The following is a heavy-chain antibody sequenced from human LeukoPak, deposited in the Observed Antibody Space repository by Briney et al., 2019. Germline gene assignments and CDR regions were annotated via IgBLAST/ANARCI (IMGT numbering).Heavy chain of an antibody. CDR2: IYHSGST. CDR1: GGSISSGGYY. V-gene: IGHV4-30-2*01. D-gene: IGHD6-13*01. CDR3: ARDASGSSRPYYFDY. Sequence: SETLSLTCTVSGGSISSGGYYWSWIRQPPGKGLGWIGYIYHSGSTYYNPSLKSRVTISVDRSKNQFSLKLSSVTAADTAVYYCARDASGSSRPYYFDYWGQGTLVTVSS. J-gene: IGHJ4*02.